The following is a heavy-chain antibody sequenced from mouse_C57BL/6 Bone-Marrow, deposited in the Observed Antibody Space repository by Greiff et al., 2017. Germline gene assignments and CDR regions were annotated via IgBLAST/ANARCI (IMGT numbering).Heavy chain of an antibody. CDR1: GYTFTSYW. Sequence: QVQLQQPGAELVRPGSSVKLSCKASGYTFTSYWMHWVKQRPIQGLEWIGNIDPSDSETHYNQKFKDKATLTVDKSSSTAYMQLSSLTSEDSAVYYCARWGYYGSSHDPIAYWGQGTLVTVSA. D-gene: IGHD1-1*01. J-gene: IGHJ3*01. V-gene: IGHV1-52*01. CDR2: IDPSDSET. CDR3: ARWGYYGSSHDPIAY.